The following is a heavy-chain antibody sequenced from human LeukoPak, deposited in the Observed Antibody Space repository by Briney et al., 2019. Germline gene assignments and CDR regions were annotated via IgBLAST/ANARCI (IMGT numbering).Heavy chain of an antibody. V-gene: IGHV4-34*01. CDR2: INHSGST. CDR3: ARLRVPARVNYYYMDV. D-gene: IGHD2-2*01. CDR1: GGSFSGYY. J-gene: IGHJ6*03. Sequence: SSETLSLTCAVYGGSFSGYYWSWIRQPPGKGLEWIGEINHSGSTNYNPSLKSRVTISVDTSKNQFSLKLSSVTAADTAVYYCARLRVPARVNYYYMDVWGKGTTVTVSS.